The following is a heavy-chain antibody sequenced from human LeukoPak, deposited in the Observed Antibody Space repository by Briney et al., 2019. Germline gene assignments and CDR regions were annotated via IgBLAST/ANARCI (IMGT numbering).Heavy chain of an antibody. J-gene: IGHJ4*02. D-gene: IGHD6-19*01. Sequence: PSETLSLTCAVYGGSFSGYYWSWIRQPPGEGLEWIGEINHSGSTNYNPSLKSRVTISVDTSKNQFSLKLSSVTAADTAVYYCALRIGYSSGWYSWGQGTLVTVSS. CDR1: GGSFSGYY. V-gene: IGHV4-34*01. CDR3: ALRIGYSSGWYS. CDR2: INHSGST.